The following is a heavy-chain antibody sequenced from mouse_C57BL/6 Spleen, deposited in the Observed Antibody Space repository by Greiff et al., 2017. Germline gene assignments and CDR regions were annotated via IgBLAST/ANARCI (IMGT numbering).Heavy chain of an antibody. CDR2: IYPGDGDH. CDR1: GYAFSSSW. V-gene: IGHV1-82*01. Sequence: VQLQQSGPELVKPGASVKISCKASGYAFSSSWLNWVKQRPGKGLEWIGRIYPGDGDHNYNGKFKGKATLTADKSSSTAYMQLSILTSEDSAVYFCARSSNYSGSSYFDYWGQGTTLTVSS. CDR3: ARSSNYSGSSYFDY. J-gene: IGHJ2*01. D-gene: IGHD1-1*01.